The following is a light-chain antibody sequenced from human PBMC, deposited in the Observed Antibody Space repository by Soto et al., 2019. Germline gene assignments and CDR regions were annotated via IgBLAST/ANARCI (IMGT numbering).Light chain of an antibody. V-gene: IGKV3-15*01. J-gene: IGKJ5*01. CDR2: GAS. Sequence: EIVMTQSPPTLSVSLGARTSPSCRASQSVSSNLAWYQYTPGQAPRLLIYGASTRATGIPARFSGSGSGTEFTLTISSLQSEDFAVYYCQQYNNWPPWTFGQGTRLEI. CDR1: QSVSSN. CDR3: QQYNNWPPWT.